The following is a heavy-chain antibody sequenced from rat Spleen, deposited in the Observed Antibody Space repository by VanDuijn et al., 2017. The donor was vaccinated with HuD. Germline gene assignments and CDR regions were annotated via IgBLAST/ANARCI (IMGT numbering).Heavy chain of an antibody. V-gene: IGHV5-25*01. CDR1: GFTFSHFD. Sequence: EVHLVESGGGLVQPGRSLQLSCAASGFTFSHFDLAWVRQAPTKGLEWVASISTGGGNTYYRDSVKGRFTISRDNAKSTLYLQMDSLRSEDTATYYCARHGNNYGWFAYWGQGTLVTVSS. CDR3: ARHGNNYGWFAY. J-gene: IGHJ3*01. CDR2: ISTGGGNT. D-gene: IGHD1-10*01.